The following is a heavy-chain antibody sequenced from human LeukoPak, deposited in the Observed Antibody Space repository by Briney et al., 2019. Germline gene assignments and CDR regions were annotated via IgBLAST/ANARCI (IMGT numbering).Heavy chain of an antibody. Sequence: ASVRVSCKASGYTFTAYDINWVRQAAGQGLEWMGWMNPSSGNTGYAQKFQSRVTMTRDTSIDTAYMYLSSLRSEDTAVYYCATTYYYDSSGHVTFDIWGQGTMVTVSS. CDR2: MNPSSGNT. D-gene: IGHD3-22*01. CDR1: GYTFTAYD. J-gene: IGHJ3*02. CDR3: ATTYYYDSSGHVTFDI. V-gene: IGHV1-8*01.